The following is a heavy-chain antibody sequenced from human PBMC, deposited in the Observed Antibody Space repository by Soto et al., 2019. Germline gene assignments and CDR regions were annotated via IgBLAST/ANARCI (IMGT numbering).Heavy chain of an antibody. V-gene: IGHV3-23*01. CDR2: ISGSGGST. Sequence: GGSLRPSSAAFGFTFRSYAMSWVRQAPGKGREWVSAISGSGGSTYYADDVKGRFTISRDNSKNTLSLQMNGLRAEDTAAYYCWKCWHHSSGYPDYWGQGTLVTVSS. J-gene: IGHJ4*02. CDR3: WKCWHHSSGYPDY. D-gene: IGHD3-22*01. CDR1: GFTFRSYA.